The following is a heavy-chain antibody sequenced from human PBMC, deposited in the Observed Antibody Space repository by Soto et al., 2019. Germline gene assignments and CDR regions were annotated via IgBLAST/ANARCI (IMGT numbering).Heavy chain of an antibody. V-gene: IGHV4-30-4*01. Sequence: SETLSLTCTVSCGSISSGDYYWSWIRQPPGKGLEWIGYIYYSGSTYYNPSLKSRVTISVDTSKNQFSLKLSSVTAADTAVYYCAREDDFWSGEEDVWGQGTTVTVSS. CDR3: AREDDFWSGEEDV. CDR1: CGSISSGDYY. J-gene: IGHJ6*02. CDR2: IYYSGST. D-gene: IGHD3-3*01.